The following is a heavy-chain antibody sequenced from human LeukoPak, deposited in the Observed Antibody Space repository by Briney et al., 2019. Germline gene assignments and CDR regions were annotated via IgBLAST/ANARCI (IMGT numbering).Heavy chain of an antibody. CDR1: GLSLSSNN. D-gene: IGHD6-25*01. J-gene: IGHJ2*01. Sequence: GGSLRLSCAASGLSLSSNNMHWVRQTPGEGLEWLSYISAGSGTVFSADSVKGRFTISRDNARESLSLQMNSLRVEDTAVYYCTRDLGLRRMIWGRGTLVIVSS. CDR3: TRDLGLRRMI. CDR2: ISAGSGTV. V-gene: IGHV3-48*04.